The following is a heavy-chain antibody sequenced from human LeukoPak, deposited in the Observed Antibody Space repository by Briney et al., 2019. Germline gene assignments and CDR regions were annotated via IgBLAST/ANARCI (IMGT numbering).Heavy chain of an antibody. CDR3: ARQYDSSGYRVNFDY. Sequence: GGSLRLSCAASGFTVSSNYMSWVRQAPGKGLEWVSVIYSGGSTYYADSVKGRFTITRDNSKNTLYLQMNSLRAEDTAVYYCARQYDSSGYRVNFDYWGQGTLVTVSS. D-gene: IGHD3-22*01. CDR1: GFTVSSNY. J-gene: IGHJ4*02. CDR2: IYSGGST. V-gene: IGHV3-66*04.